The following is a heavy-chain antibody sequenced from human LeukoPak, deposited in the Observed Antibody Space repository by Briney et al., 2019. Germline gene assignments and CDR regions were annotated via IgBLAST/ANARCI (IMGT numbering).Heavy chain of an antibody. CDR1: GFTFSSYS. D-gene: IGHD3-22*01. J-gene: IGHJ3*02. V-gene: IGHV3-21*01. Sequence: PGGPLRLSCAASGFTFSSYSMNWVRQAPGKGLEWVSSISSSSSYIYYADSVKGRFTISRDNAKNSLYLQMNSLRAEDTAVYYCARDGYYDSSGYYYTDAFDIWGQGTMVTVSS. CDR3: ARDGYYDSSGYYYTDAFDI. CDR2: ISSSSSYI.